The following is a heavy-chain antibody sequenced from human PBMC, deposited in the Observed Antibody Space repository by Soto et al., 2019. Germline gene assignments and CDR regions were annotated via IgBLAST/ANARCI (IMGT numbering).Heavy chain of an antibody. V-gene: IGHV4-4*02. D-gene: IGHD6-19*01. CDR1: GDSISNSRW. J-gene: IGHJ3*01. CDR3: AYSTGWYRHDV. CDR2: IFHSGDT. Sequence: QVQLQESGPGLVKPSGTLSLTCAVSGDSISNSRWWTWVRQPPGKGLEWIGDIFHSGDTNYNPSLKSRVFISVDKSQNQFSLKVSSVTAAVTAVYYCAYSTGWYRHDVWGQGTLVPVSS.